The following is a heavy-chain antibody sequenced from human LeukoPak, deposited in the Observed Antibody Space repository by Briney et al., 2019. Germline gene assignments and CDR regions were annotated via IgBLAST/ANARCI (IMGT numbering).Heavy chain of an antibody. D-gene: IGHD2-2*01. V-gene: IGHV3-21*01. Sequence: PGGSLRLSCAAAGFTFSSHSMNWVRQAPGKGLEWVSSISSSSSYIYYADSVKGRFTISRDNAKNSLYLQVNSLRAEDTAVYYCAREVVVPAAARHYYYYYYMDVWGKGTTVTVSS. CDR1: GFTFSSHS. CDR3: AREVVVPAAARHYYYYYYMDV. J-gene: IGHJ6*03. CDR2: ISSSSSYI.